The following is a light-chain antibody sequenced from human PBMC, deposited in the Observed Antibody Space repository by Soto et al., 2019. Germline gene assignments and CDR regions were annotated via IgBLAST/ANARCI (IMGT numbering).Light chain of an antibody. Sequence: EIVLTQSPGTLYLSPGERATLSCRASQSVSSSYLAWYQQKPGQAPRPLICGASSRATGIPDRFSGSGSWTDFTPSISRLEPHDLAVYHCTQYRRSPITVGQGPNLQIK. CDR1: QSVSSSY. CDR3: TQYRRSPIT. V-gene: IGKV3-20*01. J-gene: IGKJ2*01. CDR2: GAS.